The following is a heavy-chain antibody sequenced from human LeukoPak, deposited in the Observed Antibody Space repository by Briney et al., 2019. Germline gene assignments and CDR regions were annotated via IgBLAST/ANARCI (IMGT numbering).Heavy chain of an antibody. CDR2: ITNNGATT. CDR3: AKDWGYGSGTYYPH. J-gene: IGHJ4*02. CDR1: GFTFSSNS. V-gene: IGHV3-23*01. D-gene: IGHD3-10*01. Sequence: GGSLRLSCAASGFTFSSNSMNWVSQAPGRGLEWVSVITNNGATTYYADSVKGRFTISRDNSKNMLYLQMNSLRAEDTAVYYCAKDWGYGSGTYYPHWGQGTLVTVSS.